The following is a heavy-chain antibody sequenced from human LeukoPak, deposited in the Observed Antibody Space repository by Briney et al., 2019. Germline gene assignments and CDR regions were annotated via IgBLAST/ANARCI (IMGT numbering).Heavy chain of an antibody. Sequence: ASVKVSCKASGYTFTGYYMHWVRQAPGQGLEWMGWINPNTGATKYAEKFQGRVTMTTDTSTSTAYMELRSLRSDDTAVYYCARDGLGAQSDYWGQGTLVTVSS. V-gene: IGHV1-2*02. D-gene: IGHD4/OR15-4a*01. CDR3: ARDGLGAQSDY. J-gene: IGHJ4*02. CDR2: INPNTGAT. CDR1: GYTFTGYY.